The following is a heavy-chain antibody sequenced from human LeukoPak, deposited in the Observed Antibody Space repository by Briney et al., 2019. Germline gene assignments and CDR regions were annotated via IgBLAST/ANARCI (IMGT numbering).Heavy chain of an antibody. Sequence: GASVKVSCKASGYTFTSYDINWVRQATGQGLEWMGWMNPNSGNTGYAQKFQGRVTMTRNTSISTAYMELSSLRSEDTAVYYCARSPAYYYGSGSYYIPDWGHGTLVTVSS. CDR1: GYTFTSYD. J-gene: IGHJ4*01. D-gene: IGHD3-10*01. CDR2: MNPNSGNT. CDR3: ARSPAYYYGSGSYYIPD. V-gene: IGHV1-8*01.